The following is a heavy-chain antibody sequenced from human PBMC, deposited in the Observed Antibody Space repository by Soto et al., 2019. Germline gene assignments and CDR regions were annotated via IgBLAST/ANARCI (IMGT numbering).Heavy chain of an antibody. CDR3: ARGPPAARPAAHEPNWFDP. D-gene: IGHD6-6*01. Sequence: PGGSLRLSCAASGFTFSSYSMNWVRQAPGKGLEWVSYISSSSSTIYYADSVKGRFTISRDNAKNSLYLQMNSLRAEDTAVYYCARGPPAARPAAHEPNWFDPWGQGTLVTVSS. V-gene: IGHV3-48*01. CDR2: ISSSSSTI. J-gene: IGHJ5*02. CDR1: GFTFSSYS.